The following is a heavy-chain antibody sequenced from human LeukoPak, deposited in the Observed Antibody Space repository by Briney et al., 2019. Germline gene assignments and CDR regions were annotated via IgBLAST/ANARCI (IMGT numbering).Heavy chain of an antibody. Sequence: PGGSLRLSCAASGLTFKNYWMNWVRQAPGKGLEWVANINPDGSQKYYVDSVKGRFTISRDNAKNSLYLQMNSLRAEDTAVYYCARDRGGYYRDFDYWGQGTLVTVSS. V-gene: IGHV3-7*01. CDR3: ARDRGGYYRDFDY. CDR2: INPDGSQK. CDR1: GLTFKNYW. J-gene: IGHJ4*02. D-gene: IGHD3-22*01.